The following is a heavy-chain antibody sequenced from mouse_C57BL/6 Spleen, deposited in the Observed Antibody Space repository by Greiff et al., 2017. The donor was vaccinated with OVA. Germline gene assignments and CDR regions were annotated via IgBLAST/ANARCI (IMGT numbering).Heavy chain of an antibody. CDR2: IDPSDSET. V-gene: IGHV1-52*01. J-gene: IGHJ4*01. CDR1: GYTFTSYW. CDR3: ARLGVGPFYAMDY. Sequence: QVQLQQPGAELVRPGSSVKLSCKASGYTFTSYWMHWVKQRPIQGLEWIGNIDPSDSETHYNQKFKDKATLTVDKSSSTAYMQLSSLTSEDSAVYYCARLGVGPFYAMDYWGQGTSVTVSS. D-gene: IGHD4-1*01.